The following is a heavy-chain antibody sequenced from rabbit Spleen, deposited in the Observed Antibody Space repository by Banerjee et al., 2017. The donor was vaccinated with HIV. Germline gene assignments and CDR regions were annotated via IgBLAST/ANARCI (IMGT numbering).Heavy chain of an antibody. CDR2: IDAGSSGFT. D-gene: IGHD8-1*01. CDR3: ARDPVIAGSAYYDL. J-gene: IGHJ4*01. CDR1: GFDFSSSYY. V-gene: IGHV1S45*01. Sequence: QEQLVESGGGLVQPEGSLTLTCKAAGFDFSSSYYMCWVRQAPGKGLEWIACIDAGSSGFTYFANWAKGRFTISETSSTTVTLQMTSLTAADTATYFCARDPVIAGSAYYDLWGPGTLVTVS.